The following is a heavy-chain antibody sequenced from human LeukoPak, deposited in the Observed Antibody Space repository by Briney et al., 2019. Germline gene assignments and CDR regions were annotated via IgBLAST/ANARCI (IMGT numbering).Heavy chain of an antibody. CDR2: IYYSGST. CDR3: ARDRFPASSSWCYYYYGMDV. Sequence: PSETLSLTCTVSGVSISSGDYYWSWIRQPPGKGLEWIGYIYYSGSTYYNPSLKSRVTISVDTSKNQFSLKLSSVTAADTAVYYCARDRFPASSSWCYYYYGMDVWGQGTTVTVSS. J-gene: IGHJ6*02. CDR1: GVSISSGDYY. D-gene: IGHD6-13*01. V-gene: IGHV4-30-4*01.